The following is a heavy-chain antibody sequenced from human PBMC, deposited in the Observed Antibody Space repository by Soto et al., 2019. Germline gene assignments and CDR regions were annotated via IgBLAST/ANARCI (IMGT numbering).Heavy chain of an antibody. Sequence: SVKVSCKASGGTFSSYAISWVRQAPGQGLEWMGGIIPIFGTANYAQKFQGRVTITADESTSTAYMELSSLRSEDTAVYYCARVLGSGWAIFDYWGQGTLVTVSS. CDR2: IIPIFGTA. CDR1: GGTFSSYA. V-gene: IGHV1-69*13. J-gene: IGHJ4*02. D-gene: IGHD6-19*01. CDR3: ARVLGSGWAIFDY.